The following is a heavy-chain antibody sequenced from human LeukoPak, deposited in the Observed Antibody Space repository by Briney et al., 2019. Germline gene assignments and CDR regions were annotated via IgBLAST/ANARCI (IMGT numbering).Heavy chain of an antibody. D-gene: IGHD1-26*01. CDR2: IYYTGST. CDR1: GFTFSNYE. V-gene: IGHV4-59*04. J-gene: IGHJ4*02. Sequence: GSLRLSCAASGFTFSNYEMTWVRQAPGKGLEWIGNIYYTGSTYYNVSLDSRVTISIDTSKNLFSLRLNSMTAADTAVYYCAKSGGYGLIDKWGQGTLVTVSS. CDR3: AKSGGYGLIDK.